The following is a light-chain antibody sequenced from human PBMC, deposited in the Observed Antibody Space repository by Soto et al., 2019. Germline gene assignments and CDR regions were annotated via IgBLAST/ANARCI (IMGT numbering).Light chain of an antibody. V-gene: IGKV1-5*03. CDR3: QQYNSYSYT. CDR2: KAS. Sequence: DIQMTQSPSILSASVGDRVTITCRASQSISGWLAWYQQKPGKAPKLLIYKASSLESGVPSRFSGSGSGTEFTLTISSLQPDDFATYYCQQYNSYSYTFGQGTKLEIK. J-gene: IGKJ2*01. CDR1: QSISGW.